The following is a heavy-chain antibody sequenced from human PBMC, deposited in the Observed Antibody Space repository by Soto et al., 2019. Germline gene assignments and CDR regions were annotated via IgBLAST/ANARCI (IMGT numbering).Heavy chain of an antibody. Sequence: QVQLVQSGAEVKKPGASVKVSCKASGYTFTSYGISWVRQAPGQGLEWMGWISAYNGNTNYAQKLQGRVTMTTDTATSTGYSERRSVRSDDTAVYYCAWHSPYHVWWGYRYNGIDVWGQGTTVTVSS. V-gene: IGHV1-18*01. J-gene: IGHJ6*01. CDR1: GYTFTSYG. D-gene: IGHD3-16*02. CDR3: AWHSPYHVWWGYRYNGIDV. CDR2: ISAYNGNT.